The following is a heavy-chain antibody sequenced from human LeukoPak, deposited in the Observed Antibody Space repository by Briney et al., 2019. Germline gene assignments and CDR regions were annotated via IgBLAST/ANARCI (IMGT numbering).Heavy chain of an antibody. D-gene: IGHD5-18*01. CDR3: ARRKFSTGFMVTPYFDY. J-gene: IGHJ4*02. CDR1: GYSFATYW. CDR2: VYPGDSET. V-gene: IGHV5-51*01. Sequence: GESLKISCKVSGYSFATYWIAWVRQMPGKGLEWMGIVYPGDSETSYGPSFQGQVTISADKSISTAYLQWASLKASDTAMYYCARRKFSTGFMVTPYFDYWGQGTLVTVSS.